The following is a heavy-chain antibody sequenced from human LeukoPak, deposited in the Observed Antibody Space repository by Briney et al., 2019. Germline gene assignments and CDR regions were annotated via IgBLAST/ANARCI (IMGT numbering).Heavy chain of an antibody. V-gene: IGHV3-7*01. D-gene: IGHD5-24*01. CDR3: ARDRDGYKPGVFDY. Sequence: PGGSLRLSRAASGFTFSSYWMSWVRQAPGKGLEWVANIKQDGSEKYYVDSVKGRFTISRDNAKNSLYLQMNSLRAEDTAVYYCARDRDGYKPGVFDYWGQGTLVTVSS. CDR1: GFTFSSYW. J-gene: IGHJ4*02. CDR2: IKQDGSEK.